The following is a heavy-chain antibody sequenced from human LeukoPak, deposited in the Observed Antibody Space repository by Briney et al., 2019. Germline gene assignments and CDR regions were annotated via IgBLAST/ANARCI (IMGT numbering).Heavy chain of an antibody. D-gene: IGHD3-9*01. CDR1: GFTFSSYS. Sequence: GGSLRLSCAASGFTFSSYSMNWVRQAPGKGLEWVSSISSSSSYIYYADSVKGRFTISRDNAKNSLYLQMNSLRAEDTAVYYCARVYYDILTGYYYGMDVWGQGTTVTVSS. CDR2: ISSSSSYI. V-gene: IGHV3-21*01. J-gene: IGHJ6*02. CDR3: ARVYYDILTGYYYGMDV.